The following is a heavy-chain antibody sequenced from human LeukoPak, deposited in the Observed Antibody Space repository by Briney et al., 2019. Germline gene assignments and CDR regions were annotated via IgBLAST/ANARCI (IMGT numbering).Heavy chain of an antibody. Sequence: SETLSLTCIVSGGSISSGAYYWAWIRQPPGKGLEWIGSIYSTGSTYKNPSLKSRVTISVDTSKNQFSLKLSSVTAADTAVYYCARLRHSGVQGDYWGQGTLVTVSS. CDR1: GGSISSGAYY. V-gene: IGHV4-39*01. CDR3: ARLRHSGVQGDY. J-gene: IGHJ4*02. CDR2: IYSTGST. D-gene: IGHD7-27*01.